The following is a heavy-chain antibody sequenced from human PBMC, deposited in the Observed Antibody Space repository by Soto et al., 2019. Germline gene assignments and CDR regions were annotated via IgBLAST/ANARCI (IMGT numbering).Heavy chain of an antibody. CDR2: IIPIFGTA. CDR1: GGTFSSYA. V-gene: IGHV1-69*13. D-gene: IGHD3-22*01. Sequence: ASVKVSCKASGGTFSSYAISWVRQAPGQGLEWMGGIIPIFGTANYAQKFQGRVTITADESTSTAYMELSSLRSEDTAVYYCARSPVIVVVTSGYFDYWGQGTLVTVSS. J-gene: IGHJ4*02. CDR3: ARSPVIVVVTSGYFDY.